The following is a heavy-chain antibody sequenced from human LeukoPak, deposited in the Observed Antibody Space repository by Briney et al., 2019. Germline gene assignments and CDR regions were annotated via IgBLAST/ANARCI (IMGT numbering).Heavy chain of an antibody. D-gene: IGHD6-19*01. CDR2: ISSSSSTI. CDR1: GFTFSSYS. V-gene: IGHV3-48*01. CDR3: ARDLRAVAGWVDY. Sequence: GGSLRLSCAASGFTFSSYSMNWVRRAPGKGLEWVSYISSSSSTIYYADSVKGRFTISRDNAKNSLYLQMNSLRAEDTAVYYCARDLRAVAGWVDYWGQGTLVTVSS. J-gene: IGHJ4*02.